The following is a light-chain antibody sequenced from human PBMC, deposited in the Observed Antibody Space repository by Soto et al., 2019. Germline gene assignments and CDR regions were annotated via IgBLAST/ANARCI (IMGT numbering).Light chain of an antibody. J-gene: IGKJ1*01. Sequence: EIVLTQSPGTLSLSPGERATLSCTASQSVSGSNLAWYQQKPGQAPRLVIFGASTRAPGIPDRFTASGSGTDFTVTISRLEPEDFAVYYCQQFDTSPWTFGQGTKVEIK. V-gene: IGKV3-20*01. CDR3: QQFDTSPWT. CDR1: QSVSGSN. CDR2: GAS.